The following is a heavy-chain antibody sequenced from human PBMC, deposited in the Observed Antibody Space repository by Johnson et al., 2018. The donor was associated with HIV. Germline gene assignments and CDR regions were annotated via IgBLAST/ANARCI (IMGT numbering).Heavy chain of an antibody. CDR1: GFTVSSNY. V-gene: IGHV3-66*01. CDR2: IYSGGIT. J-gene: IGHJ3*02. CDR3: ARDNLRAFDI. Sequence: VQLVESGGGLVQPGGSLRLSCTASGFTVSSNYMSWVRQAPGKGLEWVSLIYSGGITYYPDTVKGRFTLSRANSKNTVYLQMNSLRAEDTAVYYCARDNLRAFDIWGQGTMVTVSS.